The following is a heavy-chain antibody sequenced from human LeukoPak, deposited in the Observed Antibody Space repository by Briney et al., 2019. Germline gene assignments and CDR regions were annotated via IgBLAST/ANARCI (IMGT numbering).Heavy chain of an antibody. Sequence: SGGSLRLSCAASGFTFSSYAMSWVRQAPGKGLEWVSAISGSGGSTYYADSVKGRFTISRDNSKNTLYLQMNSLRAEDTAVYYCAKLPSYYEILTGSFDYWGQGTLVTVSS. CDR2: ISGSGGST. CDR1: GFTFSSYA. D-gene: IGHD3-9*01. J-gene: IGHJ4*02. CDR3: AKLPSYYEILTGSFDY. V-gene: IGHV3-23*01.